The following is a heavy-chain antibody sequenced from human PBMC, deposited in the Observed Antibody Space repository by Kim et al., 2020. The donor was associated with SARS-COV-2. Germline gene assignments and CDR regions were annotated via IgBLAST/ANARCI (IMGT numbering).Heavy chain of an antibody. CDR3: ARGGKWLRSAAIVPFDY. Sequence: FQGRVTSTEDESTSTAYMELSSLRSEDTAVYYCARGGKWLRSAAIVPFDYWGQGTLVTVSS. J-gene: IGHJ4*02. V-gene: IGHV1-69*01. D-gene: IGHD5-12*01.